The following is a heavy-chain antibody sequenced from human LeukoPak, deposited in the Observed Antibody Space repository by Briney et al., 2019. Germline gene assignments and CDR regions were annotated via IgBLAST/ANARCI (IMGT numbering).Heavy chain of an antibody. D-gene: IGHD6-19*01. CDR3: ARGRSGWSPYYYYGMDV. J-gene: IGHJ6*02. CDR2: ISSTTSYK. Sequence: GGSLRLSCAASGLTFSNAWMSWVRQAPGKGLEWVSFISSTTSYKYYADSVKGRFTISRDNAKNSLYLQMNSLRAEDTAVYYCARGRSGWSPYYYYGMDVWGQGTTVTVSS. V-gene: IGHV3-21*06. CDR1: GLTFSNAW.